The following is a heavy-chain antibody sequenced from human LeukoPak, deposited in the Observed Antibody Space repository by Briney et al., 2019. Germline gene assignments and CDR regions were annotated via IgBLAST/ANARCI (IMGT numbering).Heavy chain of an antibody. CDR2: IIPILGIA. CDR3: IVGATEPPRYYYYGMDV. D-gene: IGHD1-26*01. V-gene: IGHV1-69*04. J-gene: IGHJ6*02. CDR1: GGTFSSYA. Sequence: SVKVSCKASGGTFSSYAISWVRQAPGQGLEWMGRIIPILGIANYAQKFQGRVTITADKSTSTAYMELSSLRSEDTAVYYCIVGATEPPRYYYYGMDVWGQGTTVTVSS.